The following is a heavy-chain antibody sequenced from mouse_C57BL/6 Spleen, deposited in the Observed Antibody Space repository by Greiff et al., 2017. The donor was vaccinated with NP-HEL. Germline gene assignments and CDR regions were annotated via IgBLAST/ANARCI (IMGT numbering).Heavy chain of an antibody. J-gene: IGHJ2*01. D-gene: IGHD1-1*01. CDR1: GYAFSSSW. CDR3: ARTSYYYGSSVYFDD. CDR2: IYPGDGDT. V-gene: IGHV1-82*01. Sequence: QVQLQQSGPELVKPGASVKLSCKASGYAFSSSWMNWVKQRPGQGLEWIGRIYPGDGDTNYNGKFKGKATLTADKSSSTAYMQLSSLTSEDSAVYVCARTSYYYGSSVYFDDWGTGTTLTVSS.